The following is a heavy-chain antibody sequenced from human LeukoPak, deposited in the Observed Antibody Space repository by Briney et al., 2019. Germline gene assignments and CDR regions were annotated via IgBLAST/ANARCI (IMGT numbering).Heavy chain of an antibody. V-gene: IGHV3-11*01. Sequence: PGGSLRLSCAASGFTFTDYYMSWIRQAPGKGLEWVSYITNSGTTIYYPDSVKGRFTISRDNAKNSLYLQMNSLRAEDTAVYYCARDGHYDILTGYFQDWGQGTLVTVSS. CDR2: ITNSGTTI. D-gene: IGHD3-9*01. CDR1: GFTFTDYY. J-gene: IGHJ1*01. CDR3: ARDGHYDILTGYFQD.